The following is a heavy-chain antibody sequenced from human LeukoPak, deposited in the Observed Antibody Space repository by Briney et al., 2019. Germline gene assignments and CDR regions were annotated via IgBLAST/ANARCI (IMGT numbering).Heavy chain of an antibody. J-gene: IGHJ4*02. CDR2: INGGGYNT. CDR1: GFSFSTYD. V-gene: IGHV3-23*01. D-gene: IGHD4-23*01. CDR3: AKKETVVSPGNYFDH. Sequence: PGGSLRLSCAASGFSFSTYDMNWVRQAPGKGLEWVSAINGGGYNTYYADSVRGRFTISRDNARNTLYLQMNSLRAEDTAVYFCAKKETVVSPGNYFDHWGQGTLVTVSS.